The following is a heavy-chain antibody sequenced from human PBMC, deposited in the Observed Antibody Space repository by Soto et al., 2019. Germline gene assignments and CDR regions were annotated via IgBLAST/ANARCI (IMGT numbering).Heavy chain of an antibody. CDR1: GFTFITST. Sequence: QMQLVQSGPEVKEPGTSVKVSCKASGFTFITSTVQWVRQARGQPLEWLGWFVVGRGNTIYDQNFQERDTLTREESTSTAYMELSSLRFEDPCVSYCAAGDYHDTSGYSSDYWGQGTLVTVSS. CDR2: FVVGRGNT. D-gene: IGHD3-3*01. CDR3: AAGDYHDTSGYSSDY. V-gene: IGHV1-58*01. J-gene: IGHJ4*02.